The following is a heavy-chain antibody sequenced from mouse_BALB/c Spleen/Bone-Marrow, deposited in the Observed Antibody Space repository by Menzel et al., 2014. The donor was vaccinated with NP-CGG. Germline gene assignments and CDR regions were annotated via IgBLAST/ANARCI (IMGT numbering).Heavy chain of an antibody. J-gene: IGHJ4*01. Sequence: QVQLKESGPDLVAPSQSLSLTCTVSGFSLTSYGLHWVRQPPGKGLEWLGVIWNDGSTTYNSALKSRLSISMDNSKRQVLLKMNSLQTDDTAMYYCARSGTDYAMDYWGQGTSVTVSS. CDR3: ARSGTDYAMDY. V-gene: IGHV2-6-2*01. D-gene: IGHD4-1*01. CDR2: IWNDGST. CDR1: GFSLTSYG.